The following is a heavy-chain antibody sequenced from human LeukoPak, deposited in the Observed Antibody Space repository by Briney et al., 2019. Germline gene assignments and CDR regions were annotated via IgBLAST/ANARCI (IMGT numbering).Heavy chain of an antibody. J-gene: IGHJ4*02. V-gene: IGHV3-53*01. CDR2: IYSGGST. D-gene: IGHD3-22*01. CDR1: GFTVSSNY. CDR3: ASSYDSSAYNDY. Sequence: GGSLRLSCAASGFTVSSNYMSWVRQAPGKGLEWVSVIYSGGSTYYADSVKGRFTTSRDNSKNTLYLQMNSLRAEDTAVYYCASSYDSSAYNDYWGQGTLVTVSS.